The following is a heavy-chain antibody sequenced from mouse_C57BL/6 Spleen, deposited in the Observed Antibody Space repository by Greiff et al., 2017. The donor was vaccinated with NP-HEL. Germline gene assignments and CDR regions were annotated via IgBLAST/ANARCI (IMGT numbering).Heavy chain of an antibody. J-gene: IGHJ4*01. D-gene: IGHD3-2*02. Sequence: QVQLQQPGAELVKPGASVKLSCKASGYTFTSYWIQWVKQRPGQGLEWIGEIDPSDSYTNYNQKFKGKATLTVDTSSSTAYMQLSSLTSEDSAVYYCARKGVDSSGFYPMDYWGQGTSVTVSS. CDR1: GYTFTSYW. V-gene: IGHV1-50*01. CDR3: ARKGVDSSGFYPMDY. CDR2: IDPSDSYT.